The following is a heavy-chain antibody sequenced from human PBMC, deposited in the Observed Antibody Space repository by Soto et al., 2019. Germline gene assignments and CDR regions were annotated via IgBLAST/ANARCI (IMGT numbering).Heavy chain of an antibody. J-gene: IGHJ6*01. CDR3: ARCGYDYYYYYYGMDV. CDR2: ISSSGSTI. V-gene: IGHV3-11*01. D-gene: IGHD5-12*01. CDR1: GFTFSDYY. Sequence: GGSLRLSCAASGFTFSDYYMSWIRQAPGKGLEWVSYISSSGSTIYYADSVKGRFTISRDNAKNSLYLQMNSLRAEDTAVYYCARCGYDYYYYYYGMDVWGQGTTVTVSS.